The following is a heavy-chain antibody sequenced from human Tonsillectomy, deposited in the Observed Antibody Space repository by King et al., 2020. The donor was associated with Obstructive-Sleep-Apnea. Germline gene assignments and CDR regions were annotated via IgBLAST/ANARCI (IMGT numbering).Heavy chain of an antibody. D-gene: IGHD6-19*01. J-gene: IGHJ4*02. CDR1: GGSISSYY. V-gene: IGHV4-59*08. CDR3: ERTFPGAGAGFRFDY. Sequence: VQLQESGPGLVKPSETLSLTCTVSGGSISSYYWSWIRQPPGKGLEWIGYIYYSGSTNYNPSLKSRVTISVDTSKNQFSLKLSSVNAAATAVYYCERTFPGAGAGFRFDYWGQGTLVTVSS. CDR2: IYYSGST.